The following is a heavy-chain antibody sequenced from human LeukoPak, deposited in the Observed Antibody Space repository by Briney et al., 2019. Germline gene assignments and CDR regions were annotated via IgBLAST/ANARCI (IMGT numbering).Heavy chain of an antibody. CDR1: GYTFTSHY. Sequence: ASVKVSCKASGYTFTSHYMHWVRQAPGQGLEWMGIINPSGGSTSYAQKFQGRVTMTRDMSTSTVYMELSSLRSEDTAVYYCARGRPITMVRGVIPDYYYYYMDVWGKGTTVTVSS. V-gene: IGHV1-46*01. J-gene: IGHJ6*03. CDR3: ARGRPITMVRGVIPDYYYYYMDV. D-gene: IGHD3-10*01. CDR2: INPSGGST.